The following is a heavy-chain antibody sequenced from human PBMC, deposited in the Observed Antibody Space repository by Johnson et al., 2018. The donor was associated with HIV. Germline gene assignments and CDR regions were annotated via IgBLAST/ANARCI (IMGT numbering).Heavy chain of an antibody. J-gene: IGHJ3*02. D-gene: IGHD6-13*01. CDR2: INWNGGST. CDR1: EFTFENYG. CDR3: ATGASSTWSLGALDI. Sequence: MLLVESGGGVVRPGGSLRLSCAAFEFTFENYGMTWVRQAPGKGLEWVSGINWNGGSTGYADSVTGRFTISRDNARNSLYLQMNSLKSEDTAVYYCATGASSTWSLGALDIWGQGTMVTVSS. V-gene: IGHV3-20*04.